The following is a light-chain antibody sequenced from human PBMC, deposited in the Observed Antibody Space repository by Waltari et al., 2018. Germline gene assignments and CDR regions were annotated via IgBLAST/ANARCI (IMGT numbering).Light chain of an antibody. J-gene: IGLJ3*02. CDR1: GSNIGDNY. CDR2: RDD. V-gene: IGLV1-47*01. Sequence: QSVLTQPPSASGTPGQRVTISCSGSGSNIGDNYVYWYHQLPGMAPKLLIYRDDERPSVVPDRFAGSKSGTSASLAISGLRSEDAGDYYCAAWDDSLSGRVFGGGTKLTVL. CDR3: AAWDDSLSGRV.